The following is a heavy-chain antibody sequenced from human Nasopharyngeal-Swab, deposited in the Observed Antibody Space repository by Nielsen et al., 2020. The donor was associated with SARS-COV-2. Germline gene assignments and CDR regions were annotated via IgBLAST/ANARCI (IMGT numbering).Heavy chain of an antibody. D-gene: IGHD2-15*01. Sequence: SETLSLTCSVSGGSISSSSYYWDWIRQPPGEGLEWIGSVHFSGNSYYNPSLKSRVTISVDTSKNQFSLRLSSVTAADTAVYYCARGRDRRYSSSVSCYQNRWFDTWGQGTLVTVSS. J-gene: IGHJ5*02. CDR1: GGSISSSSYY. CDR3: ARGRDRRYSSSVSCYQNRWFDT. CDR2: VHFSGNS. V-gene: IGHV4-39*07.